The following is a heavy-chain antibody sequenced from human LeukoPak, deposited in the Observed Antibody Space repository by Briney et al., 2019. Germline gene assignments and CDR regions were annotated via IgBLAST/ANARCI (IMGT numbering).Heavy chain of an antibody. Sequence: GASVKVSCKASGYAFTGYYMHWVRQAPGQGLEWMGWINPNSGGTNYAQKFQGRVTMTGDTSISTAYMELSRLRSDDTAVYYCARERYAEYLAAAGTRNDAFDIWGQGTMVTVSS. CDR3: ARERYAEYLAAAGTRNDAFDI. CDR1: GYAFTGYY. V-gene: IGHV1-2*02. J-gene: IGHJ3*02. CDR2: INPNSGGT. D-gene: IGHD6-13*01.